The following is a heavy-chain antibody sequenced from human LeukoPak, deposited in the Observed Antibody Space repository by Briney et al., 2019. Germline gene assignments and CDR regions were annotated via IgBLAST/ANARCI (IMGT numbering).Heavy chain of an antibody. V-gene: IGHV3-64*02. J-gene: IGHJ4*02. CDR2: INKNGGST. CDR3: VRTDYYDSSGYYDDFDY. Sequence: GGSLRLSCAASGFTFSIYAKHWVRQAPGKGLEYVSGINKNGGSTYYADSVKGRFTISRDNSNNTLYLQMGFVRAEDMAVYYCVRTDYYDSSGYYDDFDYWGQGTLVTVSS. CDR1: GFTFSIYA. D-gene: IGHD3-22*01.